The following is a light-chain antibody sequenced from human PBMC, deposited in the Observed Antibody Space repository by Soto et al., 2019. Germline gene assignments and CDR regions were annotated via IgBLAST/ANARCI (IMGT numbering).Light chain of an antibody. CDR2: RTS. Sequence: EIVLTQSPGRLCLSPGERATLSCRSSQSIISNLAWYQQKPGQSPSLVMFRTSSRATGFPARFSGIGSGTEFNLTISSLQSEDFGVYYCQQRSNWPFFGGGTKVDIK. CDR1: QSIISN. CDR3: QQRSNWPF. J-gene: IGKJ4*01. V-gene: IGKV3-15*01.